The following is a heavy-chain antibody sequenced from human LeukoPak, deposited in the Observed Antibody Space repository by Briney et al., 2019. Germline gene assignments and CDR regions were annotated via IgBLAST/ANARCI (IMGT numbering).Heavy chain of an antibody. Sequence: HSETLSLTCTVSGGSISSTSYYWGWIRQPPGKGLEWIGTISYSGTTYYNPSLKSRVTIPVDTSKNQFSLKLSSVTAADTAVYYCARTQWGSWFDPWGQGTLVTVSS. CDR2: ISYSGTT. CDR3: ARTQWGSWFDP. D-gene: IGHD2-8*01. V-gene: IGHV4-39*07. CDR1: GGSISSTSYY. J-gene: IGHJ5*02.